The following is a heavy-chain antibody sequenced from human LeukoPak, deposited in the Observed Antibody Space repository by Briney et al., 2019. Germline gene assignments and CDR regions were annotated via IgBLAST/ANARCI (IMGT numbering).Heavy chain of an antibody. J-gene: IGHJ4*02. D-gene: IGHD3-16*02. V-gene: IGHV3-48*02. CDR1: GFTFSSYS. CDR2: ISSSSTTI. CDR3: ARLAVWGSYRLFDY. Sequence: PGGSLRLSCAASGFTFSSYSMNWVRQAPGKGLEWVSSISSSSTTIYYADSVKGRFTISRDNAKNSLYLQMNSLRDEDTAVYYCARLAVWGSYRLFDYWGQGTLVTVSS.